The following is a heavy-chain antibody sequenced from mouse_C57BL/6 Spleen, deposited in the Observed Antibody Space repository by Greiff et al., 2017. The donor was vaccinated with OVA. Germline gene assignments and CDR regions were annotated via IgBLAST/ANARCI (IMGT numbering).Heavy chain of an antibody. CDR2: INPNYGTT. V-gene: IGHV1-39*01. Sequence: VHVKQSGPELVKPGASVKISCKASGYSFTDYNMNWVKQSNGKSLEWIGVINPNYGTTSYNQKFKGKATLTVDQSSSTAYMQLNSLTSEDSAVYYCARRGSSYGYYAMDYWGQGTSVTVSS. CDR1: GYSFTDYN. CDR3: ARRGSSYGYYAMDY. D-gene: IGHD1-1*01. J-gene: IGHJ4*01.